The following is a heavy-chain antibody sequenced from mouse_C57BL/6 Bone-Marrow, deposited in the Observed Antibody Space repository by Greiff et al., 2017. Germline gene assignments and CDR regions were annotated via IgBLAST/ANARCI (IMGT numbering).Heavy chain of an antibody. J-gene: IGHJ2*01. Sequence: QVQLKQPGAELVRPGTSVKLSCKASGYTFTSYWMHWVKQRPGQGLEWIGVIDPSDSYTNYNQKFKGKATLTVDTSSSTAYMQLSSLTSEDSAVYYCASATIVTTYYFDYWGQGTTLTVSS. D-gene: IGHD2-5*01. V-gene: IGHV1-59*01. CDR3: ASATIVTTYYFDY. CDR1: GYTFTSYW. CDR2: IDPSDSYT.